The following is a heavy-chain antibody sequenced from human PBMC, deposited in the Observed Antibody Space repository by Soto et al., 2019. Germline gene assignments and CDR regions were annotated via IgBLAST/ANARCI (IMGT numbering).Heavy chain of an antibody. CDR2: INVVTGDT. CDR1: GYTFTTYA. J-gene: IGHJ5*02. V-gene: IGHV1-3*01. Sequence: QVQLVQSGAEVKKPGASVKVSCKTSGYTFTTYAMHWVRQAPGQGLEWMGWINVVTGDTKYSQRFQGRVTITRDTSATTTYMELSSLRSEDTAVYYCARELQALSPSFNWFDPWGQGTLVTVSS. D-gene: IGHD2-15*01. CDR3: ARELQALSPSFNWFDP.